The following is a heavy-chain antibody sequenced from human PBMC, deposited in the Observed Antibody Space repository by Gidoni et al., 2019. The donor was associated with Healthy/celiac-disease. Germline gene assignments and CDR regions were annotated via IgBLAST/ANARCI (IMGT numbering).Heavy chain of an antibody. CDR1: GFTFGDYA. CDR2: IRSKAYGGTT. V-gene: IGHV3-49*04. CDR3: TRGYCSSTSCSPFDY. Sequence: EVQLVESGGGLVQPGRSLRLSGTASGFTFGDYAMSWVRQAPGKGLEWVGFIRSKAYGGTTEYAASVKGRFTISRDDSKSIAYLQMNSLKTEDTAVYYCTRGYCSSTSCSPFDYWGQGTLVTVSS. D-gene: IGHD2-2*01. J-gene: IGHJ4*02.